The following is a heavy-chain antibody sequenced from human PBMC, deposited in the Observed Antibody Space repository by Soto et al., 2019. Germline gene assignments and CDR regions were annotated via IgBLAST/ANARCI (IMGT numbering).Heavy chain of an antibody. V-gene: IGHV4-38-2*01. CDR2: IYHSGRT. J-gene: IGHJ5*02. CDR3: AGGLAGGFDP. D-gene: IGHD3-16*01. Sequence: SETLSLTCSVSGYSIGSGYYWAWIRQTPEKGLEWIGNIYHSGRTYYNPSLNSRVTISVDTSKNQFSLKLSSVTAADTAVYYCAGGLAGGFDPWGQGTLVTVSS. CDR1: GYSIGSGYY.